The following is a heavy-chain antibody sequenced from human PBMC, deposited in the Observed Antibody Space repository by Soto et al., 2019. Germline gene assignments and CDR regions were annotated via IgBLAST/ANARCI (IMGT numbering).Heavy chain of an antibody. CDR3: ATPDGPAAAGLVLDF. CDR2: IKQDENGK. CDR1: GFTFSSRW. V-gene: IGHV3-7*02. Sequence: EVHLEESGGGLVQPGGSLRLSCETSGFTFSSRWMTWVRQVPGKGLEWVANIKQDENGKDYVDSVKGRFTISSYNATTPLSLQMTRPRAAAPAVYYCATPDGPAAAGLVLDFWGQGTLVTVSS. D-gene: IGHD6-13*01. J-gene: IGHJ4*02.